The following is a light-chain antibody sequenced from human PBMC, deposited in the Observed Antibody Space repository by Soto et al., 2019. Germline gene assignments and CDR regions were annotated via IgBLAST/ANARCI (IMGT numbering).Light chain of an antibody. CDR3: KQFNSYPWT. J-gene: IGKJ1*01. CDR2: KAY. Sequence: DIQMTQSPSTLSASVGDRVTITCRASQSIGSWLAWYQQKPGKAPNLLIYKAYSLESGVQSRFSGSGSGTEFTVTIRSLQPEDFATYYCKQFNSYPWTFGQGTKVDIK. CDR1: QSIGSW. V-gene: IGKV1-5*03.